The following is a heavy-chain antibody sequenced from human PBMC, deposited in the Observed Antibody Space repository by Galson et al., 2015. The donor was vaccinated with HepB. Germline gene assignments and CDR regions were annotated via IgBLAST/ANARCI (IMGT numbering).Heavy chain of an antibody. Sequence: SVKVSCKASGYTFTSYYMHWVRQAPGQGLEWMGIINPSGGSTSYAQKFQGRVTMTTDTSTSTAYMELRSLRSDDTAVYYCARVLRGKVADYFDYWGQGTLVTVSS. D-gene: IGHD3-9*01. CDR1: GYTFTSYY. J-gene: IGHJ4*02. CDR3: ARVLRGKVADYFDY. V-gene: IGHV1-46*01. CDR2: INPSGGST.